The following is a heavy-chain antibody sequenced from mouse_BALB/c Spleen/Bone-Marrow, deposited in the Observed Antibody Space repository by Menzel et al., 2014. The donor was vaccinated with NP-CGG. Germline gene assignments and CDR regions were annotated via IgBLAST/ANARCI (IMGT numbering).Heavy chain of an antibody. CDR2: IDPANGNT. D-gene: IGHD2-3*01. J-gene: IGHJ2*01. CDR1: GFNIKDTY. CDR3: VRGNGYYVGYYFDN. V-gene: IGHV14-3*02. Sequence: VQLQESGAEPVKPGASVKLSCTASGFNIKDTYMHWVKQRPEQGLEWIGRIDPANGNTKYDPKFQGKATITADTSSNTAYLQLSSLTSEDTAVYYCVRGNGYYVGYYFDNWGQGTTLTVSS.